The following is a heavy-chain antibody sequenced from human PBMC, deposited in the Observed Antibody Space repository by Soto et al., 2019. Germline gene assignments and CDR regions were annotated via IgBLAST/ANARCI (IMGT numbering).Heavy chain of an antibody. CDR3: ARGVASALY. J-gene: IGHJ4*02. D-gene: IGHD2-15*01. Sequence: PGGSLRLSCAASGFTFSSFWMSWVRQAPGKGLEWVANIKQDGSDKYYVDSVKGRFTVSRDNAKNSLYLQMNSLRAEDTAVYYYARGVASALYWGQGTLVTVSS. CDR2: IKQDGSDK. V-gene: IGHV3-7*04. CDR1: GFTFSSFW.